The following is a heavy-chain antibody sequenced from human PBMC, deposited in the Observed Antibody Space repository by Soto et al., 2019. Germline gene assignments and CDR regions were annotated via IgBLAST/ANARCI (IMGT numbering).Heavy chain of an antibody. CDR1: GGTFSSYA. J-gene: IGHJ4*02. Sequence: QVQLVQSGAAVKTPGSSVKVSCKASGGTFSSYAISWVRQAPGQGLEWMGGIIPIFGTANYAQKFQGRVTITADKSTSTAYMELSSLRSEDTAVYYCARGSDYYDSNYFDYWGQGTLVTVSS. D-gene: IGHD3-22*01. CDR3: ARGSDYYDSNYFDY. V-gene: IGHV1-69*06. CDR2: IIPIFGTA.